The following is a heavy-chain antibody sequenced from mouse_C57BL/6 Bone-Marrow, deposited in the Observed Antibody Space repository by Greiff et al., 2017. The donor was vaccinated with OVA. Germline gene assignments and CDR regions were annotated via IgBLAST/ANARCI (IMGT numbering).Heavy chain of an antibody. D-gene: IGHD1-1*01. CDR1: GYSITSGYY. Sequence: VQLQQSGPGLVKPSQSLSLTCSVTGYSITSGYYWNWIRQFPGNKLEWMGYISYDGSNNYNPSLKNRISITRDTSKNQFFLKLNSVTTEDTATYYCARERSTTPGAYWGQGTLVTVSA. CDR3: ARERSTTPGAY. CDR2: ISYDGSN. J-gene: IGHJ3*01. V-gene: IGHV3-6*01.